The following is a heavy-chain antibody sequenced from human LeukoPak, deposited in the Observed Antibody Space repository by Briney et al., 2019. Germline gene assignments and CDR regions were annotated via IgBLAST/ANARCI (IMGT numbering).Heavy chain of an antibody. CDR2: ISGSGGST. D-gene: IGHD2-15*01. CDR1: GFTFSSYA. CDR3: AKYQDIVVVVAAIEY. Sequence: PGGSLRLSCAASGFTFSSYAMSWVRQAPGKGLEWVSAISGSGGSTYYADSVKGRFTISRDNSKNTLYLQMNSLRAEDTAVYYCAKYQDIVVVVAAIEYWGQGTLVTVSS. J-gene: IGHJ4*02. V-gene: IGHV3-23*01.